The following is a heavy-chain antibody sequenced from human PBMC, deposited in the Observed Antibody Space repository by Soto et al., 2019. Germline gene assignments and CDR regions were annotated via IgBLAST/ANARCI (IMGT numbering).Heavy chain of an antibody. CDR3: ARLLDDSRGYYYFDC. J-gene: IGHJ4*02. CDR1: GYSISGGYC. D-gene: IGHD3-22*01. V-gene: IGHV4-38-2*01. CDR2: IFHSGTT. Sequence: ASDTLSLTCAFSGYSISGGYCWGWIRPPPGKGLEWLGSIFHSGTTYDNPSLKSRVTISVDMSKNQFSLKLSSVTAADTAVYYCARLLDDSRGYYYFDCWGQGTLVTVSS.